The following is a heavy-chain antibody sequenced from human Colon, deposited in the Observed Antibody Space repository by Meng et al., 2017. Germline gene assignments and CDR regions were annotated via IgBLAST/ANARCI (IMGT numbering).Heavy chain of an antibody. CDR2: VYYNGST. J-gene: IGHJ5*02. D-gene: IGHD4-17*01. CDR3: ARVNGDFDEAWFDP. V-gene: IGHV4-61*03. Sequence: VQPQVQGPGLGLSSATLSLPRTGSGSSGSSGSDCWCWIRLCPGKGLEWIGYVYYNGSTNYNHSPASRVSMSLDTSKNHFSLHLTSVTAADTAIYYYARVNGDFDEAWFDPWGQGTLVTVSS. CDR1: GSSGSSGSDC.